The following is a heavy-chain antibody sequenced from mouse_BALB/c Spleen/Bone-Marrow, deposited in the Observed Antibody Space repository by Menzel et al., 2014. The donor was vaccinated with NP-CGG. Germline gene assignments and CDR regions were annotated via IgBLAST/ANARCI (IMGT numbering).Heavy chain of an antibody. V-gene: IGHV1S81*02. CDR2: INPSNGRT. CDR1: GYTFTRYW. CDR3: AREACYGPGY. Sequence: VQLQQSGAELVKPGASVKLSCKVSGYTFTRYWMEWVKQRPGQGLEWIGEINPSNGRTNYNEKFKSKATLTVDKSSSTAYMQLSSLTSEDSAVYYCAREACYGPGYWGQGTTLTVSS. J-gene: IGHJ2*01. D-gene: IGHD1-2*01.